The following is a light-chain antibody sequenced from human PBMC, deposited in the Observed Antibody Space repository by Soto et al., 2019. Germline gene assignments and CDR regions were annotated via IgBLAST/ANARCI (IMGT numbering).Light chain of an antibody. CDR1: QGISNY. J-gene: IGKJ5*01. Sequence: PSSLSASVGDRVTMTCQASQGISNYLNWYQQKPGKAPKLLIYDASNLETGAPSRFSGSGSGTDFTLTISSLQPEDFATYYCQQSYSTLITFGQGTRLEIK. CDR3: QQSYSTLIT. V-gene: IGKV1-39*01. CDR2: DAS.